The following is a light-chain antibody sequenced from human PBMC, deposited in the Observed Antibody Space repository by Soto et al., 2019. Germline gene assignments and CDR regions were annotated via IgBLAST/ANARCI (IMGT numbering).Light chain of an antibody. CDR2: DAS. CDR3: QQRSNWPT. J-gene: IGKJ1*01. Sequence: EIVMTQSPATLSVSPGERATLSCRASQSVSRNLAWYQQKPGQPPRLLIYDASTRATGVPARFGGSGSGTEFTLTISGLQSEDFAVYYCQQRSNWPTFGQGTKVEIK. CDR1: QSVSRN. V-gene: IGKV3-15*01.